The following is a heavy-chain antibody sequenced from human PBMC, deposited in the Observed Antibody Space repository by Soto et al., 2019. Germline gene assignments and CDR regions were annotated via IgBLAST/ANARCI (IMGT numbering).Heavy chain of an antibody. V-gene: IGHV3-23*01. Sequence: EMQVLESGGGLVQPGGSLRLSCAASGFAFSNFHMNWVRQAPGKGLQWVATIGGAGNDIHYADSVEGRFTVSRDNSKNKLHLQMDGLRDEATAIDYCAKRFSDDWEAGMDVWGQGTTVTVSS. CDR1: GFAFSNFH. J-gene: IGHJ6*02. CDR2: IGGAGNDI. D-gene: IGHD2-21*02. CDR3: AKRFSDDWEAGMDV.